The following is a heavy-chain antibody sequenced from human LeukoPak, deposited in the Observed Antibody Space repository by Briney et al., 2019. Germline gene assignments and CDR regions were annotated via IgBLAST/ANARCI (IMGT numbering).Heavy chain of an antibody. V-gene: IGHV1-46*01. CDR2: INPSGGST. CDR1: GGTFSSYA. CDR3: ARDLSQMVGETDY. J-gene: IGHJ4*02. Sequence: ASVKVSCKASGGTFSSYAISWVRQAPGQGLEWMGIINPSGGSTSYAQKFQGRVTMTRDTSTSTVYMELSSLRSEDTAVYYCARDLSQMVGETDYWGQGTLVTVSS. D-gene: IGHD1-26*01.